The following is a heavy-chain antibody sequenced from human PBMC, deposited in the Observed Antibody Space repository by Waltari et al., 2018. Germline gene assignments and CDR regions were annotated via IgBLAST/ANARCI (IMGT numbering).Heavy chain of an antibody. Sequence: QVQLVQSGAEVKKPGASVKVSCKVSGYTLTELSMHWVRQAPGKGLEWMGGVDTEDGEKIYAQKFQGRVTRTEDTCTDTAYMELSSLRSEDTAVYYWATAEIHGWNDYWGQGTLVTVSS. V-gene: IGHV1-24*01. CDR1: GYTLTELS. J-gene: IGHJ4*02. CDR3: ATAEIHGWNDY. CDR2: VDTEDGEK. D-gene: IGHD5-18*01.